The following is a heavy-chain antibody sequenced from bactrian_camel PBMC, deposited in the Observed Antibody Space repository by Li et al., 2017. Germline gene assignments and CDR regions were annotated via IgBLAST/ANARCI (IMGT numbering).Heavy chain of an antibody. J-gene: IGHJ4*01. Sequence: HVQLVESGGGSVQPGESLRLTCTFSETRYCMGWFREKEGEGVAAIDSDGGTVYADSVKGRFTISKDNSKAIVWLQMNSLKPEDTALYYCTGPLPGTDSWGQGTQVTVS. CDR1: ETRYC. D-gene: IGHD7*01. V-gene: IGHV3S53*01. CDR2: IDSDGGT. CDR3: TGPLPGTDS.